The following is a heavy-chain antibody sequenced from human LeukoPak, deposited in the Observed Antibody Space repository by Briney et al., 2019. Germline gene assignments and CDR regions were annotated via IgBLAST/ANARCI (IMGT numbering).Heavy chain of an antibody. CDR1: GFTFSSYW. J-gene: IGHJ4*02. CDR3: ARVRATFSPHFDN. D-gene: IGHD5-12*01. Sequence: GGSLRLSCAASGFTFSSYWMHWVRQAPGKGLMWVSRINSDGSITSYADSVKGRFTISRDNAKSTLYVQMNSLRAEDTAVYYCARVRATFSPHFDNWGQGTLVTVSS. CDR2: INSDGSIT. V-gene: IGHV3-74*01.